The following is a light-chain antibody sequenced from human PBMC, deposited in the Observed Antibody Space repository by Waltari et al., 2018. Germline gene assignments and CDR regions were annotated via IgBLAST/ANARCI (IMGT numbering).Light chain of an antibody. Sequence: DIQMTPSPSSLSTIFGDRFTISCRASQDITSYLNWYQQKAVKAPKLLITFGSTLQSGVSSRFSGSGSGTDFTLTITNVQTEDSAYYYCQLSYTTPHTFGQGTKVEIK. V-gene: IGKV1-39*01. CDR2: FGS. CDR3: QLSYTTPHT. J-gene: IGKJ2*01. CDR1: QDITSY.